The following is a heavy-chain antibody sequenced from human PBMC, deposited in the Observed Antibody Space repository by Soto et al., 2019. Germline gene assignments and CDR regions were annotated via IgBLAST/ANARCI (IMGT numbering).Heavy chain of an antibody. Sequence: QVQLVQSGAEVQKPGSSVKVSCRPSGGSFTMYGISWVRQAPGQGLEWMGGIIPRFGSPNYAQNFQGRVTITSDESSSTVYMELSSLRIEDTAIYYCARDRIAAALVNYYGREVWGQGTTVDVSS. CDR1: GGSFTMYG. CDR2: IIPRFGSP. J-gene: IGHJ6*01. D-gene: IGHD6-13*01. V-gene: IGHV1-69*01. CDR3: ARDRIAAALVNYYGREV.